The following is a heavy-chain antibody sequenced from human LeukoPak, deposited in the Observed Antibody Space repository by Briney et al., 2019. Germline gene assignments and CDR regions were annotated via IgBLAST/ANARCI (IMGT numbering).Heavy chain of an antibody. V-gene: IGHV1-18*01. CDR3: ARETNIAAAGTVDY. CDR1: GGTFSSYA. J-gene: IGHJ4*02. CDR2: ISAYNGNT. Sequence: ASVKVSCKASGGTFSSYAISWVRQAPGQRLEWMGWISAYNGNTNYAQKLQGRVTMTTDTSTSTAYMELRSLRSDDTAVYYCARETNIAAAGTVDYWGQGTLVTVSS. D-gene: IGHD6-13*01.